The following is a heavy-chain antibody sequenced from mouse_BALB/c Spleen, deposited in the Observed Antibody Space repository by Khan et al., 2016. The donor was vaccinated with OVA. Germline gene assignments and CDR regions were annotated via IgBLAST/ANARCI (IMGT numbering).Heavy chain of an antibody. J-gene: IGHJ4*01. CDR1: GFSLTDYS. Sequence: QVQLKQSGPGLVAPSQSVSISCTVSGFSLTDYSVSWIRQPPGKGLEWLAVICAAGSKYYNSVIKSSQGIIKDNSKSQVFLKVNTLQSDGTAMCYRAKDPPYNSMDYWGQGTTVTVSS. V-gene: IGHV2-6-5*01. CDR2: ICAAGSK. CDR3: AKDPPYNSMDY.